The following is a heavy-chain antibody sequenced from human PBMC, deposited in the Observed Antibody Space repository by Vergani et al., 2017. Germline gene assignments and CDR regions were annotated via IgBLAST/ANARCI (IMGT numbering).Heavy chain of an antibody. V-gene: IGHV4-34*01. Sequence: QVQLPQWGAGLLKPSETLSLTCAVYGGSFSGYYWSWIRQPPGKGLEWIGEINHSGSTNYNPSLKSRVTISVDTSKNQFSLKLSSVTAADTAVYYCARDRRGQDYYYYMDVWGKGTTVTVSS. CDR2: INHSGST. CDR1: GGSFSGYY. J-gene: IGHJ6*03. CDR3: ARDRRGQDYYYYMDV. D-gene: IGHD3-10*01.